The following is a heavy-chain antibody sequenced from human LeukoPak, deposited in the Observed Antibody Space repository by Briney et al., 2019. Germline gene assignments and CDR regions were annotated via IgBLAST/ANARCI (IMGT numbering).Heavy chain of an antibody. V-gene: IGHV3-64D*06. CDR3: VKGASASRATYYYDNNWFDP. Sequence: PGGSLRLSCAASGFPFSSYAMHWVRQAPGKGLEYVSAIGSNGRTTYYADSVKGRFTTSRDNSKNTLYLQMSSLRAEDTAVYYCVKGASASRATYYYDNNWFDPWGQGTLVTVSS. CDR1: GFPFSSYA. CDR2: IGSNGRTT. D-gene: IGHD3-22*01. J-gene: IGHJ5*02.